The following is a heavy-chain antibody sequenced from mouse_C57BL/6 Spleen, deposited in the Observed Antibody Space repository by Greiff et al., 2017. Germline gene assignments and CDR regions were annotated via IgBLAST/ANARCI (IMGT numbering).Heavy chain of an antibody. CDR1: GYTFTSYW. Sequence: VQLQQPGAELVKPGASVKLSCKASGYTFTSYWMPWVKQRPGQGLEWIGMIHPNSGSTNYNEKFKSKATLTRDKSSSTAYLQLSSLTSEDSAVYYCARYYYGTHWYFDVWGTGTTVTVSS. J-gene: IGHJ1*03. V-gene: IGHV1-64*01. D-gene: IGHD1-1*01. CDR2: IHPNSGST. CDR3: ARYYYGTHWYFDV.